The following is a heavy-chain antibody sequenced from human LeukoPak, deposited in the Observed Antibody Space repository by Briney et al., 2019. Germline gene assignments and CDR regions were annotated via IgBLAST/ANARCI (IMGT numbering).Heavy chain of an antibody. V-gene: IGHV3-48*02. J-gene: IGHJ4*02. CDR3: AREDPYDYVWGSYRPLDY. D-gene: IGHD3-16*02. CDR1: GFTFSSYS. CDR2: ISSSSSTI. Sequence: GGSLRLSCAASGFTFSSYSMNWVRQAPGKGLEWVSYISSSSSTIYYADSVKGRFTISRDNAKNSLYLQMNSLRDEDTAVYYCAREDPYDYVWGSYRPLDYWGQGTLVTVSS.